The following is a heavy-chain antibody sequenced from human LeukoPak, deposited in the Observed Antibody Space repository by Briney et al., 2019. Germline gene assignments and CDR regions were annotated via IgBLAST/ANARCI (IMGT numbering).Heavy chain of an antibody. D-gene: IGHD5-18*01. CDR3: YYYYGMDV. CDR1: GFTFSSYS. J-gene: IGHJ6*02. Sequence: GGSLRLSCAASGFTFSSYSMNWVRQAPGKGLEWVSSISSSSSYIYYADSVKGRFTISRDNAKNSLYLQMNSLYCASGYSYGGYYYYGMDVWGQGTTVTVPS. CDR2: ISSSSSYI. V-gene: IGHV3-21*01.